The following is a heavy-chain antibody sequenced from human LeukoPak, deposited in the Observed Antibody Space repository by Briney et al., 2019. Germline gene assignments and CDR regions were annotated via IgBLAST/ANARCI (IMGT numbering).Heavy chain of an antibody. CDR1: GYTFTSYG. D-gene: IGHD2-21*02. CDR3: ARDQSLRHIVVATATDY. Sequence: ASVKVSCKASGYTFTSYGISWVRQAPGQGLEWMGWISAYNGDTNYAQKFQGRVTMTTDTSTSTAYMELRSLRSDDTAVYYCARDQSLRHIVVATATDYWGQGTLVTVSS. V-gene: IGHV1-18*01. CDR2: ISAYNGDT. J-gene: IGHJ4*02.